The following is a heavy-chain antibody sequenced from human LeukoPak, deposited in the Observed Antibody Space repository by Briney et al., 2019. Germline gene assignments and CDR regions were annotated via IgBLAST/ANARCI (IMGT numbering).Heavy chain of an antibody. J-gene: IGHJ3*02. Sequence: GGSLRLSCAASGFTFRSYWMDWVRQAPGKGLEWVANIKQDGSEMYYVNSVKGRFTISRDNTKNSLFLHMSSRRVEDTAVYFCASSYFDNSLHAYDIWGQGTMVTVSS. CDR1: GFTFRSYW. CDR3: ASSYFDNSLHAYDI. V-gene: IGHV3-7*01. D-gene: IGHD3-22*01. CDR2: IKQDGSEM.